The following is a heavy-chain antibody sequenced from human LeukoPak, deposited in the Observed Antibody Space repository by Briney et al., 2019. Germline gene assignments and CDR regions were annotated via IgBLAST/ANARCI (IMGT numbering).Heavy chain of an antibody. V-gene: IGHV3-23*01. CDR1: GFTFSSYA. CDR3: AKDYYDSSGFYLIDY. CDR2: ISGSGGST. J-gene: IGHJ4*02. D-gene: IGHD3-22*01. Sequence: RAGGSLRLSCAASGFTFSSYAMSWVRQAPGKGLEWVSTISGSGGSTYYADYVKGRFTISRDNSKNTLYLYMNSLRAEDAALYYCAKDYYDSSGFYLIDYWGQGTLVTVSS.